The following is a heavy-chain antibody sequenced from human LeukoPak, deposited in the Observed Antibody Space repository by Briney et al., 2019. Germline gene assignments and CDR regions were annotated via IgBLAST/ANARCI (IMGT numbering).Heavy chain of an antibody. V-gene: IGHV3-21*01. CDR1: GFTVSSNY. CDR2: ISSSSSYI. Sequence: GGSLRLSCAASGFTVSSNYMSWVRQAPGKGLEWVSSISSSSSYIYYADSVKGRFTISRDNAKNSLYLQMNSLRAEDTAVYYCARGGRWLQSTAYWGQGTLVTVSS. D-gene: IGHD5-24*01. CDR3: ARGGRWLQSTAY. J-gene: IGHJ4*02.